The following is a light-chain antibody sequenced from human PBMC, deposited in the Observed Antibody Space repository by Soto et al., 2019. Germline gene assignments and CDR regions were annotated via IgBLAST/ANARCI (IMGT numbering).Light chain of an antibody. CDR1: QSVLYSSNNKDY. CDR3: HQYYSTPHT. CDR2: WAS. Sequence: DIVMTQSPDSLAVSPGERATINCKSSQSVLYSSNNKDYLAWYQQKPGQPPKLLIYWASTRESGVPDRFSGSGSGTDFTLTISSLQAEDVAVYYCHQYYSTPHTFGQGTKLEIK. J-gene: IGKJ2*01. V-gene: IGKV4-1*01.